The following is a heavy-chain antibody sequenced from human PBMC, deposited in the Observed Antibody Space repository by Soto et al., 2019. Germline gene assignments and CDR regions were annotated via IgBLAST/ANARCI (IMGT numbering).Heavy chain of an antibody. Sequence: PSETLSLTCTVSGGSINSYYWSWIRQPPGKGLEWIGYIYYSGSTNYNPSLKSRVTISVDTSKSQFSLKLSSVTAADTAVYYCARLYGLDAFDIWGQGTMVTVSS. D-gene: IGHD3-16*02. V-gene: IGHV4-59*08. CDR2: IYYSGST. J-gene: IGHJ3*02. CDR3: ARLYGLDAFDI. CDR1: GGSINSYY.